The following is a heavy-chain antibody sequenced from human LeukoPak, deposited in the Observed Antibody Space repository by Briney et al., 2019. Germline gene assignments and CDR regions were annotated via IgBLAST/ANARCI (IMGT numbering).Heavy chain of an antibody. J-gene: IGHJ4*02. D-gene: IGHD6-19*01. Sequence: ASVKVSCKASGYTFTGYYMHWVRQAPGQGLEWMGWINPNSGGTNYAQKFQGRVTMTRDTSICTAYMELSRLRSDDTAVYYCARGGSGWYFNTDYWGQGTLVTVSS. CDR3: ARGGSGWYFNTDY. V-gene: IGHV1-2*02. CDR1: GYTFTGYY. CDR2: INPNSGGT.